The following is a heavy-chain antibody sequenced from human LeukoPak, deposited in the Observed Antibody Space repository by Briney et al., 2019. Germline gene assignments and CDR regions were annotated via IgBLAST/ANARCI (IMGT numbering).Heavy chain of an antibody. D-gene: IGHD2-2*01. CDR2: IYHSGST. CDR3: ATEGSASQTIDY. CDR1: GYSISSGYY. V-gene: IGHV4-38-2*02. J-gene: IGHJ4*02. Sequence: SETLSLTCAVSGYSISSGYYWGWIRQPPGKGLEWIGSIYHSGSTYYNPSLKSRATISVDTSKNQFSLRLSSVAAADTAVYYCATEGSASQTIDYWGQGTLVTVSS.